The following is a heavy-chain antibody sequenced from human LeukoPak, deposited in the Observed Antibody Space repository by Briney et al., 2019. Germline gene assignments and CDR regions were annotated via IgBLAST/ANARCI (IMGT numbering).Heavy chain of an antibody. J-gene: IGHJ6*02. V-gene: IGHV1-69*13. CDR2: IIPIFGTA. CDR1: GGTFSSYA. D-gene: IGHD3-10*01. Sequence: GASVKVSCKASGGTFSSYAISWVRQAPGQGLEWMGGIIPIFGTANYAQKFQGRVTITADESTSTAYMELSSLRSEDTAVYYCAGYGSGSYPYYGMDVWGQETTVTVSS. CDR3: AGYGSGSYPYYGMDV.